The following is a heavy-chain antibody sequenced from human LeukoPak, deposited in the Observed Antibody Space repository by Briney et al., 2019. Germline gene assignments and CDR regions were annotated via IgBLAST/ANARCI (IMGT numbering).Heavy chain of an antibody. D-gene: IGHD3-3*01. CDR1: GFTFSDYY. CDR3: ARGDYDFWSGYYRNSHDY. Sequence: PGGSLRLSCEVSGFTFSDYYMSWIRQAPGKGLEWVSYISSSGDTIYYADSVKGRFTISRDNAKNSLYLQMNSLRAEDTGVYYCARGDYDFWSGYYRNSHDYWGQGTLVTVSS. V-gene: IGHV3-11*04. CDR2: ISSSGDTI. J-gene: IGHJ4*02.